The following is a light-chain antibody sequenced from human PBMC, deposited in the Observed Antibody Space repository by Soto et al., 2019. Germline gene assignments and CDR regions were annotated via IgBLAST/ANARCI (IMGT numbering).Light chain of an antibody. CDR3: QSSDNRLSGSDV. Sequence: QSVLAQPPSVSGAPGQRVTISCTGSSSNIGAGYHVHWYQQLPGAAPKLLIFGDSNRPSGVPDRFSGSKSGTSASLAITGLQADDEADYYCQSSDNRLSGSDVFGTGTKVTVL. V-gene: IGLV1-40*01. J-gene: IGLJ1*01. CDR1: SSNIGAGYH. CDR2: GDS.